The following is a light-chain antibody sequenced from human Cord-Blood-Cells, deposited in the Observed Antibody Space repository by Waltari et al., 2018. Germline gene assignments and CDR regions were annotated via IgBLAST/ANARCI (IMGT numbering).Light chain of an antibody. J-gene: IGKJ5*01. Sequence: ELVLTQSPATLSFSPGERATLSCRASQSVSSYLAWYQQKPGQAPRLLIYDASNRATAIPARFSGSGSGTDFTLTISSLEPEDFAVYYCQQRSNWPITFGQGTRLEIK. CDR2: DAS. CDR3: QQRSNWPIT. CDR1: QSVSSY. V-gene: IGKV3-11*01.